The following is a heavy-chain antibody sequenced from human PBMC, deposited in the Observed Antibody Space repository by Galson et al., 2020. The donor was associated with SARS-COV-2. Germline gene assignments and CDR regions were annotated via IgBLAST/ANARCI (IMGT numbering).Heavy chain of an antibody. D-gene: IGHD3-10*01. CDR2: IYWDADK. CDR3: AHKPPGGPVADAFDV. CDR1: GFSLSNTGVG. J-gene: IGHJ3*01. Sequence: KMSGPTLVKPTQTLTLTCNFSGFSLSNTGVGVGWIRQPPGQALEWLALIYWDADKRYRPSLKNRLTITKDTSENQVVLTMANMDPVDTGTYYCAHKPPGGPVADAFDVWGRGAMVTVSS. V-gene: IGHV2-5*02.